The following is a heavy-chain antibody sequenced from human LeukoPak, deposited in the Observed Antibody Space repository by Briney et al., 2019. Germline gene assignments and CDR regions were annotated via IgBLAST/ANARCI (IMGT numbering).Heavy chain of an antibody. CDR3: ARDHSSGRPAFDY. CDR1: GFTFSSYS. V-gene: IGHV3-48*01. Sequence: PAGSLRLSCAASGFTFSSYSMNWVRQAPGRGLEWVSYISSSSSTIYFADSVKGRFTISRDNAKNSLYLQMNSLRAEDTAGYYCARDHSSGRPAFDYWGQGTLVTVSS. CDR2: ISSSSSTI. D-gene: IGHD6-19*01. J-gene: IGHJ4*02.